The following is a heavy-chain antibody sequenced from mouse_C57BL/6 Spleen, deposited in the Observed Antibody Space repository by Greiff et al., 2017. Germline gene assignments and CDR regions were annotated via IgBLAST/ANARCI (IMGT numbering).Heavy chain of an antibody. CDR2: ISNLAYSI. CDR3: ARHGTGKGAMDY. D-gene: IGHD4-1*01. J-gene: IGHJ4*01. Sequence: EVNVVESGGGLVQPGGSLKLSCAASGFTFSDYGMAWVRQAPRKGPEWVAFISNLAYSIYYADTVTGRFIIIRENAKNTLYLEMSSLRSEDTAMYYCARHGTGKGAMDYWGQGTSVTVSS. CDR1: GFTFSDYG. V-gene: IGHV5-15*01.